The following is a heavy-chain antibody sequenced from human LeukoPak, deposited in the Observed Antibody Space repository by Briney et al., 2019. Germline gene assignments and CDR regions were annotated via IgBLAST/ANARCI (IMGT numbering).Heavy chain of an antibody. V-gene: IGHV1-8*01. Sequence: ASVKVSCKASGYTFTSYDINWVRQATGQGLEWMGWMNPNSGNTGYAQKFQGRVTMTRSTSISTAYMELSSLRSEDTAVYYCARTVRSVVAAPRYYFDYWGQGTLVTVSS. CDR2: MNPNSGNT. CDR1: GYTFTSYD. J-gene: IGHJ4*02. CDR3: ARTVRSVVAAPRYYFDY. D-gene: IGHD2-15*01.